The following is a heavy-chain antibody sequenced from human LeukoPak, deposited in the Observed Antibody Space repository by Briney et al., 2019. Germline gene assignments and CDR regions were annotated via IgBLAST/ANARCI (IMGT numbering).Heavy chain of an antibody. D-gene: IGHD3-22*01. Sequence: SETLSLTCTVSGGSISSSSYYWGWIRQPPGKGLEWIGSIYYSGSTYYNPSLKSRVTISVDTSKNQFSLKLSSVTAADTAVYYSASYFYDSSAYYEPFDYWGQGTLVTVSS. CDR3: ASYFYDSSAYYEPFDY. V-gene: IGHV4-39*01. CDR1: GGSISSSSYY. CDR2: IYYSGST. J-gene: IGHJ4*02.